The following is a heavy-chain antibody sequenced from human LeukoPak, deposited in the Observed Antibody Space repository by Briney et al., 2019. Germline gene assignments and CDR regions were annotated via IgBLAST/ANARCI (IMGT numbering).Heavy chain of an antibody. CDR2: INPSGGST. CDR3: ARDFPSITIFGVVNSVPDY. Sequence: ASVKVSCKASGYTFTSYYMHWVRQAPGQGLEWMGIINPSGGSTSYAQKFQGRVTMTRDTSTSTVYMELSGLRSEDTAVYYCARDFPSITIFGVVNSVPDYWGQGTLVTVSS. D-gene: IGHD3-3*01. CDR1: GYTFTSYY. V-gene: IGHV1-46*01. J-gene: IGHJ4*02.